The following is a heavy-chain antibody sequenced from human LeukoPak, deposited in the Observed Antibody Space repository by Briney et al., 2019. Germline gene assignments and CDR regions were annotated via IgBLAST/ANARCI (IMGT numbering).Heavy chain of an antibody. Sequence: GGSLRHSCGASSFTPSSHGMTWVRQAPGQGLEWVSTIDNSATSTYYAASVKGRFTISRDNSINTFFLQMNSLRAEDTALYYCARILLAGTGRGFSDYWGQGVLVTVSS. V-gene: IGHV3-23*05. CDR2: IDNSATST. D-gene: IGHD1-7*01. CDR3: ARILLAGTGRGFSDY. CDR1: SFTPSSHG. J-gene: IGHJ4*02.